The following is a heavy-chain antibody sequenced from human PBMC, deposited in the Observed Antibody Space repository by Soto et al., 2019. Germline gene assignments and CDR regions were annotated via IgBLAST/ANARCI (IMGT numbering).Heavy chain of an antibody. D-gene: IGHD2-15*01. V-gene: IGHV1-18*01. CDR1: GYTFATYG. CDR2: ISASNGNT. J-gene: IGHJ4*02. CDR3: ARDCSGGSCSFDY. Sequence: GSVKVSCKASGYTFATYGFSWVRQAPGQGLEWMGWISASNGNTNYAQKLRGRVTMTTDTSTSTAYRELRSLRSDDPAVYYCARDCSGGSCSFDYLGQGTLVTVSS.